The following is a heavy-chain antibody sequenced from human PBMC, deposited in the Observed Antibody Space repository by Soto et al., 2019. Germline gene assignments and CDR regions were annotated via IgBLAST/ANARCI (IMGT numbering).Heavy chain of an antibody. Sequence: PSDTLSLTCTVSGGSISSYYWSWIRQPPGKGLEWIGYIYYSGSTNYNPSLKSRVTISVDTSKNQFSLKLSSVTAADTDVYYCARQSSSFDYWRQETLVTVSS. V-gene: IGHV4-59*08. J-gene: IGHJ4*02. CDR2: IYYSGST. CDR3: ARQSSSFDY. CDR1: GGSISSYY. D-gene: IGHD6-13*01.